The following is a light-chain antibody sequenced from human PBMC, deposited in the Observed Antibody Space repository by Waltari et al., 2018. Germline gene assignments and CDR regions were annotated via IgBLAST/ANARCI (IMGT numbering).Light chain of an antibody. V-gene: IGKV3-20*01. J-gene: IGKJ1*01. CDR3: QQYASSRT. CDR1: QSVTSNY. Sequence: DIVLTQSPDTLSLSPGERATLSCRASQSVTSNYLAWYQQKPGQAPRLLIYGVSSRATGVPDMFSGGGSGTEFTLTITRLEPEDFAVYYCQQYASSRTFGQGT. CDR2: GVS.